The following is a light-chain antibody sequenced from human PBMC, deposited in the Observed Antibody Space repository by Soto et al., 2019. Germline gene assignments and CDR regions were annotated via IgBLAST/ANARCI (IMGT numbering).Light chain of an antibody. CDR2: LNSDGSH. V-gene: IGLV4-69*01. Sequence: QLVLTQSPSASASLGASVKLTCTLSSGHSSYAIAWHQQQPEKGPRYLMKLNSDGSHSKGDGIPDRFSGSSSGAERYLTISTLQSEDEAAYYCQTWGTGTYVVFGGGTKLTVL. CDR1: SGHSSYA. CDR3: QTWGTGTYVV. J-gene: IGLJ2*01.